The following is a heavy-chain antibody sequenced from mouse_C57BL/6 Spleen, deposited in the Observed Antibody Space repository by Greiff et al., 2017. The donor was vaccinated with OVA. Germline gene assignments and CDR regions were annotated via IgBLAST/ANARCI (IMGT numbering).Heavy chain of an antibody. D-gene: IGHD1-1*01. J-gene: IGHJ2*01. V-gene: IGHV5-6*01. Sequence: EVKLMESGGDLVKPGGSLKLSCAASGFTFSSYGMSWVRQTPDKRLEWVATISSGGRYTYYPDSVKGRFTISRDNAKNTLYLQMSSLKSEDTAMYYCARQGTTVVAPYYFDYWGQGTTLTVSS. CDR3: ARQGTTVVAPYYFDY. CDR2: ISSGGRYT. CDR1: GFTFSSYG.